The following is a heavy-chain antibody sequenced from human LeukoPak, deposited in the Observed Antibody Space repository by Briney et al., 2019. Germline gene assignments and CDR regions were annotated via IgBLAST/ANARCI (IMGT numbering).Heavy chain of an antibody. J-gene: IGHJ4*02. CDR2: IKEDGSEK. CDR1: GFSFSSYW. Sequence: GGSLRLSCEDSGFSFSSYWMSWVRQAPGKGLEWVANIKEDGSEKYYVDSVKGRFTVSRDNSKNTLYLQMSSLRAEDTAVYYCAKDERNWNYNLASQTYDWGQGTLVTVSS. V-gene: IGHV3-7*03. D-gene: IGHD1-7*01. CDR3: AKDERNWNYNLASQTYD.